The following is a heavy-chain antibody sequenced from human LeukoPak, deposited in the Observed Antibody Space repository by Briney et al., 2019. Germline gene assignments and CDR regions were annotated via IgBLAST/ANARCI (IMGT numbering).Heavy chain of an antibody. J-gene: IGHJ4*02. CDR2: ISSSSSYI. CDR1: GFTFSNYW. Sequence: GGSLRLSCAASGFTFSNYWMNWVRQAPGKGLEWVSSISSSSSYIYYADSVKGRFTISRDNAKNSLYLQMNSLRAEDTAVYYCARRSYGDYGVSYWGQGTLVTVSS. D-gene: IGHD4-17*01. V-gene: IGHV3-21*01. CDR3: ARRSYGDYGVSY.